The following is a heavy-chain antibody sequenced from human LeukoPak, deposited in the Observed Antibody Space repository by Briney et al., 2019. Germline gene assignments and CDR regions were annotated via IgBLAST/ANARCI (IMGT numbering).Heavy chain of an antibody. J-gene: IGHJ4*02. CDR1: NYSVRSDLH. CDR3: ASLRFGDSYFDF. D-gene: IGHD3-10*01. V-gene: IGHV4-38-2*02. CDR2: IYQSGHA. Sequence: SETLSLTCKVSNYSVRSDLHWSWIRESPGRGLEWIASIYQSGHAYCSPSLKSRVLISFDTSKKELSLKINSVTATDTALYYCASLRFGDSYFDFWGQGTQVTVSS.